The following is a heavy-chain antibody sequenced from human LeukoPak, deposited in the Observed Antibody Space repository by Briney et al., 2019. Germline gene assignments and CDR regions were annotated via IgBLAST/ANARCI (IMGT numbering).Heavy chain of an antibody. CDR3: MKWGSAADIQD. D-gene: IGHD6-25*01. V-gene: IGHV3-7*03. CDR1: GFTFSSHW. J-gene: IGHJ4*02. CDR2: INPAGSDT. Sequence: PGGSLRLSCEASGFTFSSHWMGWARQAPGKGLEWVANINPAGSDTYYVDSVKGRFTISRDNAKKSTFLQMNSLRVEETALYYCMKWGSAADIQDWGQGTLVTVSS.